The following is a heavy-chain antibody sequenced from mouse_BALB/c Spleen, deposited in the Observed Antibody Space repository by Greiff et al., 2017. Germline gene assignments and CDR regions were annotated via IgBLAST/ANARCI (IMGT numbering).Heavy chain of an antibody. CDR3: ARARDRDDVDYAMDD. CDR1: GFTFSSFG. Sequence: EVQGVESGGGLVQPGGSRKLSCAASGFTFSSFGMHWVRQAPEKGLEWVAYISSGSSTIYYADTVKGRFTISRDNPKNTLFLQMTSLRSEDTAMYYCARARDRDDVDYAMDDWGQGTSVTVSS. D-gene: IGHD2-14*01. J-gene: IGHJ4*01. CDR2: ISSGSSTI. V-gene: IGHV5-17*02.